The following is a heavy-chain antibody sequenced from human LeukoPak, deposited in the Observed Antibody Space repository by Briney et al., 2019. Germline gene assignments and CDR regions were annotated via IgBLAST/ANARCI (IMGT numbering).Heavy chain of an antibody. D-gene: IGHD2-15*01. CDR1: GFTVSSNY. CDR3: ARELQVVNAFDI. J-gene: IGHJ3*02. V-gene: IGHV3-53*01. Sequence: GALRLSCAASGFTVSSNYMSWVRQAPGKGLEWVSVIYSGGSTYYADSVKGRFTISRDNSENTLYLQMNSLRAEDTAVYYCARELQVVNAFDIWGQGTMVTVSS. CDR2: IYSGGST.